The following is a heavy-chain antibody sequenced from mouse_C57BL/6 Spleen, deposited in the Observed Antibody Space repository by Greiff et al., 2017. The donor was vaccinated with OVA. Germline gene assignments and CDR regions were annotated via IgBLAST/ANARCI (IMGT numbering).Heavy chain of an antibody. CDR3: ARRLRYAMDY. CDR2: INPNNGGT. D-gene: IGHD1-1*01. J-gene: IGHJ4*01. V-gene: IGHV1-26*01. CDR1: GYTFTDYY. Sequence: EVQLQQSGPELVKPGASVKLSCKASGYTFTDYYMNWVKQSHGKSLEWIGDINPNNGGTSYNQKFKGKATLTVDKSSSTAYIELRSLTSEDSAVYYCARRLRYAMDYWGQGTSVTVSS.